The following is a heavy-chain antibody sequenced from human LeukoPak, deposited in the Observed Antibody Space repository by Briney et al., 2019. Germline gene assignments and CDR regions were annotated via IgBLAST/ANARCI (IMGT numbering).Heavy chain of an antibody. CDR3: ARPAAYDAFDI. J-gene: IGHJ3*02. V-gene: IGHV3-74*01. D-gene: IGHD2-2*01. CDR2: INSDGSST. Sequence: GGSLRLSCAASGFTFSSYWMHWVRHAPGKGLVWVSRINSDGSSTSYADSVKGRFTISRDNAKNTLYLQMNSLRAEDTAVYYCARPAAYDAFDIWGQGTMVTVSS. CDR1: GFTFSSYW.